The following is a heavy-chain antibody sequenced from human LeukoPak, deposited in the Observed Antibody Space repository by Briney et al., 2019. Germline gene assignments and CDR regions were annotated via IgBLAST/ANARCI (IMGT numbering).Heavy chain of an antibody. CDR1: GFTFSLYA. CDR2: IGSDNKP. D-gene: IGHD3-10*02. J-gene: IGHJ6*04. Sequence: GGSLRLSSEASGFTFSLYAMTWGRQAPGKGLEWVSSIGSDNKPHYSESVKGRFAISTDNSKSMLFLQLNSLRAEDTALYYCARDLHYYVAVDVCREGTTVTVSS. V-gene: IGHV3-23*01. CDR3: ARDLHYYVAVDV.